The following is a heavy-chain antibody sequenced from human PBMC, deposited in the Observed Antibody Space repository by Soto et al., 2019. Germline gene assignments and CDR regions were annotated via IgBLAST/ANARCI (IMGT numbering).Heavy chain of an antibody. V-gene: IGHV5-10-1*01. D-gene: IGHD3-22*01. CDR3: ARYYYDSSGSLYGMDV. Sequence: GSLKISCKGSGYSFTSYWISWVRQMPGKGLEWMGRIAPSDSYTNYSPSFQGHVTISADKSISTAYLQWSSLKASDTAMYYCARYYYDSSGSLYGMDVWGQGTTVTVSS. CDR1: GYSFTSYW. J-gene: IGHJ6*02. CDR2: IAPSDSYT.